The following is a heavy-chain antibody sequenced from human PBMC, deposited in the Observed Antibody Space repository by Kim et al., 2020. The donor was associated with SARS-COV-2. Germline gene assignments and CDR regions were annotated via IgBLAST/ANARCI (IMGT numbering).Heavy chain of an antibody. CDR3: ARDVVVTPVPPYGRHYFDY. J-gene: IGHJ4*02. Sequence: KSRVIMSADTSKNQFSLRLSSVTAADTAVYYCARDVVVTPVPPYGRHYFDYWGQGSLVTVSS. V-gene: IGHV4-31*02. D-gene: IGHD2-21*02.